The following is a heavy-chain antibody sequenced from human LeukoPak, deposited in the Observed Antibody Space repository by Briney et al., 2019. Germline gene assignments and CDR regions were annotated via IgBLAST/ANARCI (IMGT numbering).Heavy chain of an antibody. CDR2: IYTSGST. CDR1: GGSISSYY. V-gene: IGHV4-4*07. J-gene: IGHJ5*02. CDR3: AREPSPQYYYDSSGLTHNWFDP. Sequence: SETLSLTCTVSGGSISSYYWSWIRQPAGKGLEWIGRIYTSGSTNYNPSLKSRVTMSVDTSKNQFSLKLSSVTAADTAVYYCAREPSPQYYYDSSGLTHNWFDPWGQGTLVTVSS. D-gene: IGHD3-22*01.